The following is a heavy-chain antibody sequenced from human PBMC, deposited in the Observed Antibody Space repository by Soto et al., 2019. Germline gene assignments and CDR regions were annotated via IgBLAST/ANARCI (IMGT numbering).Heavy chain of an antibody. Sequence: EVQLVQSGAEVKKPGESLRISCKGSGYSFTTYWITCVRQMPGKGLEWMGRIDPSDSYTNYSPSFQGHVTISADKSISTAYLQWSSLKASDTAMYYCARKVMAARWADAFDIWGQGTMVTVSS. CDR3: ARKVMAARWADAFDI. J-gene: IGHJ3*02. V-gene: IGHV5-10-1*01. D-gene: IGHD5-12*01. CDR1: GYSFTTYW. CDR2: IDPSDSYT.